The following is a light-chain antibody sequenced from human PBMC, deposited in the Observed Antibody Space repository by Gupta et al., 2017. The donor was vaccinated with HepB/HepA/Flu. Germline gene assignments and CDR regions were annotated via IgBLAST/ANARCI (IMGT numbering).Light chain of an antibody. CDR2: DVT. CDR1: SSDIGAYNF. CDR3: SSCTRSRTWE. Sequence: SALTQPASVPGSPGPSITISCAGSSSDIGAYNFVSWYQQHPGKAPKLIIYDVTNRPSGVSNRFSGSKSGNTASLTISGLQAEDEADYYCSSCTRSRTWEFGGGTKLTVL. J-gene: IGLJ3*02. V-gene: IGLV2-14*03.